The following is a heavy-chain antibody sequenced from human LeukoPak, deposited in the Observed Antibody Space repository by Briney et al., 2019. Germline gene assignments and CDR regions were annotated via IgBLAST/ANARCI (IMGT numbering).Heavy chain of an antibody. V-gene: IGHV1-69*13. Sequence: SVKVSCKASGGTFSSYAISRVRQAPGQGLEWIGGIIPIFGTANYAQKFQGRVTITADESTSTAYMELSSLRSEDTAVYYCARVGSGWYYFDYWGQGTLVTVSS. D-gene: IGHD6-19*01. CDR3: ARVGSGWYYFDY. CDR2: IIPIFGTA. J-gene: IGHJ4*02. CDR1: GGTFSSYA.